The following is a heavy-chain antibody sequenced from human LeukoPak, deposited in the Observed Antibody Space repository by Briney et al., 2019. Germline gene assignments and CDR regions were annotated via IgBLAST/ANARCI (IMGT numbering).Heavy chain of an antibody. CDR3: ARVDYDSSGYSHRDYFDY. CDR2: INPNSGGT. J-gene: IGHJ4*02. V-gene: IGHV1-2*02. Sequence: ASVKVSCKASGYTFTIYYMHWVRQAPGQGLEWMGWINPNSGGTNYAQKFQGRVTMTRDTSISTAYMELSRLRSDDTAVYYCARVDYDSSGYSHRDYFDYWGQGTLVTVSS. D-gene: IGHD3-22*01. CDR1: GYTFTIYY.